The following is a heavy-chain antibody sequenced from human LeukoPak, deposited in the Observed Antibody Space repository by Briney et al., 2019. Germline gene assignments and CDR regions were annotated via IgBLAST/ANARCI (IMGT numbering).Heavy chain of an antibody. Sequence: GGSLRLSCAASGFTFSSYGMHWVRQAPGKGLEWVAFIRYDGSNKYYADSVKGRFTISRDNSKNTLYLQMNSLRAEDTAVYYCAKDLTAREYQLPNPFDYWGQGTLVTVSS. CDR3: AKDLTAREYQLPNPFDY. D-gene: IGHD2-2*01. CDR2: IRYDGSNK. V-gene: IGHV3-30*02. J-gene: IGHJ4*02. CDR1: GFTFSSYG.